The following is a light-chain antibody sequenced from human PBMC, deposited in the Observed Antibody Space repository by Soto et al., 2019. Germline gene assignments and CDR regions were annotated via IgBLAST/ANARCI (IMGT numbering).Light chain of an antibody. J-gene: IGLJ2*01. CDR1: SSNIGAGYD. CDR2: SNT. Sequence: QSVLTQPPSVSGTLGQRVTISCTGSSSNIGAGYDVQWYQQLPGTAPKLLIHSNTNRPSGVPDRFSASKSGTSASLAITGLQAEDEADYHCQSYDRSLSGVIFGGGTKLIVL. CDR3: QSYDRSLSGVI. V-gene: IGLV1-40*01.